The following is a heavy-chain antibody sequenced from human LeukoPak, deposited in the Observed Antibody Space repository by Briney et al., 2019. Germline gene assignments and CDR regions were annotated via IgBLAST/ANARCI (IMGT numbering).Heavy chain of an antibody. Sequence: GGSLRLSCAASGFTFSSYGMHWVRQAPGKGLEWVAVIWYDGSNKYYADSVKGRFTISRDNSKNTLYLQMDGLKTEDTSIYYCTRRGGGYNFDYWGQGTLVIVSS. CDR1: GFTFSSYG. J-gene: IGHJ4*02. V-gene: IGHV3-33*01. CDR3: TRRGGGYNFDY. CDR2: IWYDGSNK. D-gene: IGHD5-24*01.